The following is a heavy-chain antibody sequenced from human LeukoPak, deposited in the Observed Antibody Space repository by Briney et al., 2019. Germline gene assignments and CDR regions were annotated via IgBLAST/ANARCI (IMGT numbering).Heavy chain of an antibody. CDR2: ISSSTTYI. CDR1: GFTFSSYS. Sequence: GGSVRLSCAASGFTFSSYSMNWVRQAPGKGLEWVSSISSSTTYIYYADSVKGRFTISRDNAKNSLYLQMNSLRAEDTAVYYCTRGGYDFWSENDYWGQGILVTVSS. J-gene: IGHJ4*02. V-gene: IGHV3-21*01. CDR3: TRGGYDFWSENDY. D-gene: IGHD3-3*01.